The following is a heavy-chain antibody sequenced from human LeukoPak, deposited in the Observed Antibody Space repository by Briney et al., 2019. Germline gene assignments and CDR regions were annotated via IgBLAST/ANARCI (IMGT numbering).Heavy chain of an antibody. D-gene: IGHD5-12*01. J-gene: IGHJ4*02. V-gene: IGHV3-7*01. CDR3: VNLGYSD. CDR1: GFSFSAAW. CDR2: IKNDGSDK. Sequence: PGGSLRLSCAASGFSFSAAWMTWVRQAPGKGLEWVATIKNDGSDKYYVDSVKGRFTLSRDNAKSSVYLQMNSLRVEDTAVYYCVNLGYSDGGQGTLVTVSS.